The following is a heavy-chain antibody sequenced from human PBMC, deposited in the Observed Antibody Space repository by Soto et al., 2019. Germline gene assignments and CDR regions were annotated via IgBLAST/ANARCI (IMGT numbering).Heavy chain of an antibody. CDR2: INHSGTI. Sequence: WIWIRQAPGKGLEWIGEINHSGTINFDPSLRSRLTISLDTSKKEFSLKLSSVTDADTATYYCARADRTLVTSYSLDVWGQGTTVTVSS. CDR3: ARADRTLVTSYSLDV. D-gene: IGHD2-21*02. V-gene: IGHV4-34*01. J-gene: IGHJ6*02.